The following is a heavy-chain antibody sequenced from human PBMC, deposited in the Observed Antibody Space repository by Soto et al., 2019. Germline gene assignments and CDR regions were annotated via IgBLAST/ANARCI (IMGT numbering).Heavy chain of an antibody. CDR1: GYTFTCYY. CDR2: INPNSGGT. Sequence: ASVKVSCKASGYTFTCYYMHWVRQAPGQGLEWMGWINPNSGGTNYAQKFQGWVTMTRDTSISTAYMELSRLRSDDTAVYYCARDSYDFWSGYYSTGDAFDIWGQGTMVTVS. D-gene: IGHD3-3*01. CDR3: ARDSYDFWSGYYSTGDAFDI. J-gene: IGHJ3*02. V-gene: IGHV1-2*04.